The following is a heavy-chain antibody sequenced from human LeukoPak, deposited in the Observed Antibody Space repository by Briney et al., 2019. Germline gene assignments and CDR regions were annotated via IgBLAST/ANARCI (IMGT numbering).Heavy chain of an antibody. CDR3: AKDGSYDFWSGSPFDY. J-gene: IGHJ4*02. D-gene: IGHD3-3*01. CDR2: ISTDASST. Sequence: GGSLRLSCAGSGFTFSSYWMHWVRQAPGKGLVWVSRISTDASSTTYADSVKGRFTISRDNSKNTLYLQMNSLRAEDTAVYYCAKDGSYDFWSGSPFDYWGQGTLVTVSS. CDR1: GFTFSSYW. V-gene: IGHV3-74*01.